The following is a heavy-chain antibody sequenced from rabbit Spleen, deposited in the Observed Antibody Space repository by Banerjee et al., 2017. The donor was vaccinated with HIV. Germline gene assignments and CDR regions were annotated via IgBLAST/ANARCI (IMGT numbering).Heavy chain of an antibody. D-gene: IGHD1-1*01. CDR3: VRGASSSGYYSL. J-gene: IGHJ4*01. CDR1: GVSFSISSY. CDR2: IDAGNSGFT. V-gene: IGHV1S40*01. Sequence: QSLEESGGDVVKPGASLTLTCTASGVSFSISSYMCWVRQAPGKGLEWIACIDAGNSGFTYSATWAKGRFAISKTSSTTVTLQMTRLTAADTATYFCVRGASSSGYYSLWGPGTLVTVS.